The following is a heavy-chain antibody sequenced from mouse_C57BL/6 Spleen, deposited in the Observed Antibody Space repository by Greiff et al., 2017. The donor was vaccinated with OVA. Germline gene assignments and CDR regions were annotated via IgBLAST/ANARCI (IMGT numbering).Heavy chain of an antibody. D-gene: IGHD2-4*01. CDR2: IDPADSYT. Sequence: VQLQQPGAELVMPGASVKLSCKASGYTFTSYWMHWVKQRPGQGLEWIGEIDPADSYTNYNQKFKGKSTMTVDKSSSTAYIQLSSLTSEDSAFYYCARGGGYDYDGANYWGQGTSVTVSS. V-gene: IGHV1-69*01. CDR3: ARGGGYDYDGANY. J-gene: IGHJ4*01. CDR1: GYTFTSYW.